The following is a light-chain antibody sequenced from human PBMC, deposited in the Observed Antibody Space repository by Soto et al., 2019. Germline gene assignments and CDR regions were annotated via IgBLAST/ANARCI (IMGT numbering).Light chain of an antibody. J-gene: IGKJ5*01. CDR3: QQRSNFIT. Sequence: EIVLTHSPGTLSLSPGERATPSCRASQSISSSYLAWYQQKPGQAPRLLIYDASNRATGIPARFSGSGSGTDFTLTISSLEPEDFAVYYCQQRSNFITFGQGTRLEIK. CDR2: DAS. CDR1: QSISSSY. V-gene: IGKV3D-20*02.